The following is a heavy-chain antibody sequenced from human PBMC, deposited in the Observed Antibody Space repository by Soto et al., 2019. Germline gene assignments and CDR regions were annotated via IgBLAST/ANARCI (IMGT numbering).Heavy chain of an antibody. CDR1: GGSTSSGDYY. Sequence: SETLSLTCTVSGGSTSSGDYYWSWIRQPPGKGLEWIGRIYTSGSTNYNPSLKSRVTMSVDTSKNRFSLKRSSVTAADTAVYYSARVLAAAGTLYFDYWGQGTLVTVS. V-gene: IGHV4-61*02. D-gene: IGHD6-13*01. CDR3: ARVLAAAGTLYFDY. J-gene: IGHJ4*02. CDR2: IYTSGST.